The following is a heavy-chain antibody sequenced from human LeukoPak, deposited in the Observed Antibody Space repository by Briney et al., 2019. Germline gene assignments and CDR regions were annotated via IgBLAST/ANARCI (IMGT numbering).Heavy chain of an antibody. J-gene: IGHJ4*02. V-gene: IGHV3-74*01. D-gene: IGHD6-19*01. CDR3: GRTMSGWYPNS. CDR1: GFTFSSYW. Sequence: GGSLRLSCAASGFTFSSYWMYWVRQAPGKGLVWVSRINSDGSRLCYADSVKGRFTISRDNAESTLYLQMNSLRAEDTAVYYCGRTMSGWYPNSWGQGTLVTVSS. CDR2: INSDGSRL.